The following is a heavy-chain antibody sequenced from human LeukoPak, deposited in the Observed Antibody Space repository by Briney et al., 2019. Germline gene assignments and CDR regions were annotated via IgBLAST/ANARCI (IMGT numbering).Heavy chain of an antibody. CDR1: GFTFSNYG. V-gene: IGHV3-21*01. CDR3: ARGRESFDY. CDR2: ISSSSSYI. J-gene: IGHJ4*02. Sequence: KSGGSLRLSCAASGFTFSNYGMSWVRQAPGKGLEWVSSISSSSSYIYYADSVKGRFTISRDNAKNSLYLQMNSLRAEDTAVYYCARGRESFDYWGQGTLVTVSS.